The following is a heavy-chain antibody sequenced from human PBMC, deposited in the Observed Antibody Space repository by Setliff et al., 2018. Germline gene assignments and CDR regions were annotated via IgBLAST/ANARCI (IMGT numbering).Heavy chain of an antibody. V-gene: IGHV4-38-2*02. CDR1: GLSIIGDYY. Sequence: SETLSLTCAVSGLSIIGDYYWGWLRQPPWGEPEWIGIIYHDGSAYYGTSLKSRVNLSLDMSKTQFSLHLNSVTAAVTAVDYCAGEQWLNPPGYYYMDVWAKGTTVTVSS. J-gene: IGHJ6*03. D-gene: IGHD6-19*01. CDR2: IYHDGSA. CDR3: AGEQWLNPPGYYYMDV.